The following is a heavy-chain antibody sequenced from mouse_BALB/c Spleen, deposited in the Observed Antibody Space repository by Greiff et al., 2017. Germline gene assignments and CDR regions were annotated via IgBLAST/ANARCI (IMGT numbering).Heavy chain of an antibody. CDR1: GFNIKDTY. CDR3: ARDWDDYYAMDY. Sequence: VQLKQSGAELVKPGASVKLSCTASGFNIKDTYMHWVKQRPEQGLEWIGRIDPANGNTKYDPKFQGKATITADTSSNTAYLQLSSLTSEDTAVYYCARDWDDYYAMDYWGQGTSVTVSS. D-gene: IGHD4-1*01. V-gene: IGHV14-3*02. J-gene: IGHJ4*01. CDR2: IDPANGNT.